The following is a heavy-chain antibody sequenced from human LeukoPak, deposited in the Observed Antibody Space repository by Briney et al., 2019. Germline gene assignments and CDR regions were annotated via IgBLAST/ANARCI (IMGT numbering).Heavy chain of an antibody. CDR3: ARDQGSYSAFDY. D-gene: IGHD1-26*01. CDR1: GYSFTRHR. CDR2: ISAYNGNT. V-gene: IGHV1-18*01. Sequence: PGESLKISCKGSGYSFTRHRISWVRQAPGQGLEWMGWISAYNGNTKYAQKLQGRVTMTTDTSTSTAYMELRSLRCDDTAVYFCARDQGSYSAFDYWGQGTLVTVSS. J-gene: IGHJ4*02.